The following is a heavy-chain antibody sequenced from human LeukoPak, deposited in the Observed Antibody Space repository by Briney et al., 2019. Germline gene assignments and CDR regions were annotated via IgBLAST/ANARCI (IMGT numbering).Heavy chain of an antibody. CDR2: ISYDGSNK. CDR3: ANSGYGRVNYFDL. CDR1: GFTFSSYV. Sequence: GESLRLSCAASGFTFSSYVMHWVRQAPGKGLEWVAVISYDGSNKYYADSVKGRFTISRDNSKNTLYLQMNSLRAEDTAVYYCANSGYGRVNYFDLWGRGTLVTVSS. D-gene: IGHD5-12*01. J-gene: IGHJ2*01. V-gene: IGHV3-30-3*01.